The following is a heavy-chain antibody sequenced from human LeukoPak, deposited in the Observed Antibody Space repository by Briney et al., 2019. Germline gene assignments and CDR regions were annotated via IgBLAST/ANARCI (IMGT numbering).Heavy chain of an antibody. CDR2: IHHSGRT. V-gene: IGHV4-34*01. D-gene: IGHD3-3*01. CDR1: GGSFSNYD. J-gene: IGHJ5*01. CDR3: ARGRSRVTIFGVALNWLDS. Sequence: SETLSLTCAVYGGSFSNYDWTWIRQPPGKGLXWXGEIHHSGRTNYNPSLKSRITISADTSKKQFSLRLSSVTAADTAVYYCARGRSRVTIFGVALNWLDSWGQGNLVTVSS.